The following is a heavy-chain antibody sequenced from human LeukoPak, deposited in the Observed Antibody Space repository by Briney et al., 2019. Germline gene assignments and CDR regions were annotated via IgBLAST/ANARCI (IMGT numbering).Heavy chain of an antibody. Sequence: SQTLSLTCAISGDSVTSNSAAWNCIRQSPSRGLEWLGRTYYRSKWYNDYAVSVKSRITINPDTSKNQFSLQLNSVTPEDTAVYYCARDRGDNWNDPCFDYWGQGTLVTVSS. D-gene: IGHD1-1*01. CDR1: GDSVTSNSAA. CDR2: TYYRSKWYN. J-gene: IGHJ4*02. V-gene: IGHV6-1*01. CDR3: ARDRGDNWNDPCFDY.